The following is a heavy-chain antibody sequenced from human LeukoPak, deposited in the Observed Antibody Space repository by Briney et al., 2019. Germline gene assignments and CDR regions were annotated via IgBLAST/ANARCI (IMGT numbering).Heavy chain of an antibody. J-gene: IGHJ4*02. CDR3: ARVPFITMVRGVIDY. D-gene: IGHD3-10*01. CDR1: GGSISSYY. CDR2: IYYSGST. V-gene: IGHV4-59*01. Sequence: PSETLSLTCTVSGGSISSYYWSWIRQPPGKGLEWIGYIYYSGSTNYNPSLKSRVTISVDTSKNQFSLKLSSVTAADTAVYYCARVPFITMVRGVIDYWGQGTLVTVSS.